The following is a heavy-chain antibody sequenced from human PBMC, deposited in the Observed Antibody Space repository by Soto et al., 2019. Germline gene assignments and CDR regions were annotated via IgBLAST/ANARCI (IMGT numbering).Heavy chain of an antibody. CDR3: ATQDFRGTSGTT. CDR1: GFSCSRYA. V-gene: IGHV3-23*01. D-gene: IGHD1-1*01. Sequence: RGGALRLSCTASGFSCSRYAMGWVRQAPGKGLEWVSVISSVGGNIHYVESVKGRFTISRDNSKNTLYLQMNSLRVEDTAVYNCATQDFRGTSGTTWGQGTQVTVSS. CDR2: ISSVGGNI. J-gene: IGHJ4*02.